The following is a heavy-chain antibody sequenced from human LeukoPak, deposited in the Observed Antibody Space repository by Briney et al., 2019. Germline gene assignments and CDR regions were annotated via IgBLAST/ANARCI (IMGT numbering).Heavy chain of an antibody. CDR2: INPSGGSR. CDR1: GYTFTSYY. V-gene: IGHV1-46*01. J-gene: IGHJ6*02. CDR3: ARARLRYFDLYYGMDV. Sequence: ASVKVSCKASGYTFTSYYMHWVRQAPGQGPEWMGIINPSGGSRSYAQKFQGRVTMTRDTSTSTVYMELSSLRSEDTAVYYCARARLRYFDLYYGMDVWGQGTTVTVSS. D-gene: IGHD3-9*01.